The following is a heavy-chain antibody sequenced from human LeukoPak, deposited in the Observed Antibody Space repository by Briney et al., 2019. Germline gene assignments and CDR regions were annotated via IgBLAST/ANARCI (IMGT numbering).Heavy chain of an antibody. J-gene: IGHJ4*02. CDR2: IYSGGLT. CDR3: ARVAAPEGHAYYFDY. CDR1: GFTFSSYA. Sequence: GGSLRLSCAASGFTFSSYAMSWVRQAPGKGLEWVSVIYSGGLTYYADSVKGRFTISRDNSKNTLYLQMNSPRPEDTAVYYCARVAAPEGHAYYFDYWGQGTLVTVSS. V-gene: IGHV3-66*01.